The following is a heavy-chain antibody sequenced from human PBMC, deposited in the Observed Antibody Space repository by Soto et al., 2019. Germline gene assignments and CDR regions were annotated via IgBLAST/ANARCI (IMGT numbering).Heavy chain of an antibody. CDR2: ISGFNGQT. D-gene: IGHD3-22*01. J-gene: IGHJ4*02. CDR3: ARVDPRGAAVVLDY. V-gene: IGHV1-18*01. Sequence: QVQLVQSGPEVKKPGASVKVSCKASGNTFASHGFSWVRQAPGQGLEWMGWISGFNGQTNYALKFQGRVTLTTDTSTSTAYMELRSLRSDDTAVYFCARVDPRGAAVVLDYWGQGTLVTVSS. CDR1: GNTFASHG.